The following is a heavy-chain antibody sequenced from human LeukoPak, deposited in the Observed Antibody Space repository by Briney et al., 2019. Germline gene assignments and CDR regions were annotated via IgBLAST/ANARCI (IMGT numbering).Heavy chain of an antibody. V-gene: IGHV3-74*01. Sequence: GGSLRLSCAASGFTFSSHWMYWVRQVPGKGLVWVSRINSDGSSTNYADSVKGRFTISRDNAKNTLYLQMNSLRAEDTAVYYCAREYTVPDYFDSWGQGALVTVSS. D-gene: IGHD2-2*02. CDR2: INSDGSST. J-gene: IGHJ4*02. CDR3: AREYTVPDYFDS. CDR1: GFTFSSHW.